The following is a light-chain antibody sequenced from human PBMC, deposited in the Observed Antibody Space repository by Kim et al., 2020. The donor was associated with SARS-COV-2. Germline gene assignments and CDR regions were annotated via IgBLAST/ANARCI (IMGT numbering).Light chain of an antibody. Sequence: VSPGERATLSCRASQSVNTHLAWYQQKPGQAPRLLIYGVSTRATGIPARFSSSGSGTEFALTISSLQSEDFAVYYCQQHNNWPLTFGGGTKVDIK. CDR3: QQHNNWPLT. CDR2: GVS. V-gene: IGKV3-15*01. J-gene: IGKJ4*01. CDR1: QSVNTH.